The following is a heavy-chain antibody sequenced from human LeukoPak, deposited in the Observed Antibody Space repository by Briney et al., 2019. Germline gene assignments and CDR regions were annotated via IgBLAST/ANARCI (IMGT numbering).Heavy chain of an antibody. CDR1: GFTFSSYA. D-gene: IGHD3-16*01. CDR2: ISYDGSNK. J-gene: IGHJ4*02. Sequence: GSLRLSCAASGFTFSSYAMHWVRQAPGKGLEWVAVISYDGSNKYYADSVKGRFTISRDNSKNTLYLQMNSLRAEDTAVYCCARGLSAMGYFDYWGQGTLVTVSS. CDR3: ARGLSAMGYFDY. V-gene: IGHV3-30*04.